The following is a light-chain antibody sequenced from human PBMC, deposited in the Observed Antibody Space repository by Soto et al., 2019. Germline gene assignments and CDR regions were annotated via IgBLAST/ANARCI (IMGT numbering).Light chain of an antibody. CDR2: DTT. J-gene: IGLJ2*01. CDR3: QSFDSSRIGLL. V-gene: IGLV1-40*01. Sequence: QSVLTQPPSVTGAPGQRVTISCTGSHSDIGAGYGVHWYQQFPHSAPKLLIYDTTNRPSGVPDRFSGSRSGTSASLAITGLQAEDEADYYCQSFDSSRIGLLFVGGTKVTVL. CDR1: HSDIGAGYG.